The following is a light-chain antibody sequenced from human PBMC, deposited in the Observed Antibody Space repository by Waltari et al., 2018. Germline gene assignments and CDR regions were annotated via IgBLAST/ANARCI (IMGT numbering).Light chain of an antibody. CDR2: QIS. V-gene: IGKV2-24*01. Sequence: EIVLTQTPLSLSAIVGQPASISCRSSESLVHKNGKTFLSWLHQRPGQPPRLLIHQISDRFSGFPDRFSGSGAGTHFTLEISRVEPEDVGIYYCMQARQFPVTFGGGTKVDI. CDR1: ESLVHKNGKTF. CDR3: MQARQFPVT. J-gene: IGKJ4*01.